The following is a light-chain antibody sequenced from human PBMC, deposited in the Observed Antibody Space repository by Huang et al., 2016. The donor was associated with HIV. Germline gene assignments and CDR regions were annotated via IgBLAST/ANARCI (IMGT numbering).Light chain of an antibody. V-gene: IGKV1D-12*01. CDR1: QGIDSW. CDR3: LQTNSFPYT. CDR2: AAS. J-gene: IGKJ2*01. Sequence: DIQMTQSPSSVTASVGDRVTITCRASQGIDSWLAWYQQRPGKAPKVLIYAASSLQGGFPSRFSGSGSGTDFSLTINTLQPEDFATYYCLQTNSFPYTFGQGTNLEI.